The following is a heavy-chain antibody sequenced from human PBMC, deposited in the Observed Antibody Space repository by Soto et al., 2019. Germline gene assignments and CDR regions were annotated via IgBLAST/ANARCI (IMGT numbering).Heavy chain of an antibody. D-gene: IGHD3-22*01. J-gene: IGHJ1*01. V-gene: IGHV1-18*01. Sequence: QVQLVQSGAEVKKPGASVKVSCKASGYTFTSYGIIWVRQAPGQGLEWMGWISAYNGNTNYAQKIQGRVTMTTDTSTSTAYMELRSLRSDDTAVYYCARAVDYYDSSGYYTHEYFQHWGQGTLVTVSS. CDR1: GYTFTSYG. CDR3: ARAVDYYDSSGYYTHEYFQH. CDR2: ISAYNGNT.